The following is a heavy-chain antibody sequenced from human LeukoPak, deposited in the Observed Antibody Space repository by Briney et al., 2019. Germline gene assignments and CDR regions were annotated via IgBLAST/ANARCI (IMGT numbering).Heavy chain of an antibody. D-gene: IGHD1-1*01. CDR2: ISYDGSIR. V-gene: IGHV3-30-3*01. CDR1: EFSFNNFA. CDR3: AREDNPLWFDP. J-gene: IGHJ5*02. Sequence: PGGSLRLSCAASEFSFNNFAMYWVRQAPGKGLEWLAVISYDGSIRYYADSVKGRFTISSDNSNNTLHPQMNSLRAEDTALYYCAREDNPLWFDPWGQGTLVTVSS.